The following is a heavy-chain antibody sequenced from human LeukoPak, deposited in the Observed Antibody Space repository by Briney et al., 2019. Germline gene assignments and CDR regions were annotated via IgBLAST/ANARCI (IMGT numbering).Heavy chain of an antibody. D-gene: IGHD3-10*01. Sequence: PSETLSLTCTVSGGPISSSSYYWGWIRQPPGKGLEWIGSIYYSGSTYYNPSLKSRVTIPVDTSKNQFSLKLSSVTAADTAVYYCARHTTYYYGSGSYFRLPNTDFDYWGQGTLVTVSS. CDR2: IYYSGST. CDR3: ARHTTYYYGSGSYFRLPNTDFDY. V-gene: IGHV4-39*01. CDR1: GGPISSSSYY. J-gene: IGHJ4*02.